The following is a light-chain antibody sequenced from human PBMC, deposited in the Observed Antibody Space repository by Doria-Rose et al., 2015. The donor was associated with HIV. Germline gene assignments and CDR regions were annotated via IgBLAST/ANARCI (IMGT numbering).Light chain of an antibody. V-gene: IGKV1-5*03. Sequence: DIQVTQSPSTLSTSLGDRVTLTCRASQSIYGWLAWYQQKPGQAPRLLIYKASTLEGGVPSRFSGSGSGTEFTLTISSLHPDDLATYYCQQSYSTQATFGQGTRPEIK. CDR1: QSIYGW. J-gene: IGKJ5*01. CDR2: KAS. CDR3: QQSYSTQAT.